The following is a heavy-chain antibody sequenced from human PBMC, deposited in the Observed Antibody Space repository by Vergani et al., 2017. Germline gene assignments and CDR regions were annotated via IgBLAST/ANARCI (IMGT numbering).Heavy chain of an antibody. Sequence: QVQLQQWGAGLLKPSETLSLTCAVYGGSFSGYYWSWIRQHPGKGLEWIGEINHSGSTNYNPSLKSRVTISVDTAKNQFSLKLSSVTAADTAVYYCASGYGSGSSETFDYWGQGTLVTVSS. CDR3: ASGYGSGSSETFDY. CDR2: INHSGST. CDR1: GGSFSGYY. J-gene: IGHJ4*02. V-gene: IGHV4-34*01. D-gene: IGHD3-10*01.